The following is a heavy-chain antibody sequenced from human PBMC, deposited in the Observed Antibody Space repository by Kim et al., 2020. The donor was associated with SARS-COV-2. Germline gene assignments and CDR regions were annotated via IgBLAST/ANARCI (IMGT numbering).Heavy chain of an antibody. J-gene: IGHJ6*02. CDR2: IYHSGST. CDR3: ARDRYPGGSGSLTLYYYGMDV. V-gene: IGHV4-4*02. Sequence: SETLSLTCAVSGGSISSSNWWSWVRQPPGKGLEWIGEIYHSGSTNYNPSLKSRVTISVDKSKNQFSLKLSSVTAADTAVYYCARDRYPGGSGSLTLYYYGMDVWGQGTTVTVSS. CDR1: GGSISSSNW. D-gene: IGHD3-10*01.